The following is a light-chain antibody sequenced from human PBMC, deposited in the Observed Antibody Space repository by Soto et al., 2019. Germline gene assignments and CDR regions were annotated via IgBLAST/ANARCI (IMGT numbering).Light chain of an antibody. Sequence: NFMLTQPHSESESPGKTVTISCTRSSGSIASNYVQWYQQRPGSAPTTVIYEDNQRPSGVPDRFSGSIDSSSNSASLTISGLKTEDEADYYCQSYDSSNVVFGGGTKVTVL. CDR2: EDN. CDR1: SGSIASNY. CDR3: QSYDSSNVV. J-gene: IGLJ2*01. V-gene: IGLV6-57*04.